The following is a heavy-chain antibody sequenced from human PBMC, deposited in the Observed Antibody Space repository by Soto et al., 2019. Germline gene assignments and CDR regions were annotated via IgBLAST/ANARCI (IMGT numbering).Heavy chain of an antibody. CDR2: IYYTGRT. CDR3: ASGGEGSIAVAG. V-gene: IGHV4-39*01. D-gene: IGHD6-19*01. Sequence: QLQLQESGPGLVKPSETLSLPCTVSGGSIRGRSSYWAWLRQPPGKGLEWIGAIYYTGRTYYKPSLKSRVTISVDTSKNQFSLKLNSVSAADTAVYYCASGGEGSIAVAGWGQGTLVTVSS. J-gene: IGHJ4*02. CDR1: GGSIRGRSSY.